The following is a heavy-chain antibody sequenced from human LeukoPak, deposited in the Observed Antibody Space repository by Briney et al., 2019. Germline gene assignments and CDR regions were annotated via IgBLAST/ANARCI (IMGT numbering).Heavy chain of an antibody. V-gene: IGHV3-53*01. J-gene: IGHJ3*01. CDR2: IYSGDTT. D-gene: IGHD3-10*01. CDR3: AKDFVRGTLTGAFDV. CDR1: GFTVSSNY. Sequence: GGSLRLSCAASGFTVSSNYMSWVRQAPGKGLEWVSIIYSGDTTYYADSVKGRFTISRDNSKNTVYLQMSSLRVEDTALYYCAKDFVRGTLTGAFDVWDRGAMVTVST.